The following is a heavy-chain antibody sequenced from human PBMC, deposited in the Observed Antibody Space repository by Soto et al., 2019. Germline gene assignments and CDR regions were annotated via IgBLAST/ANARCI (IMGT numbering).Heavy chain of an antibody. J-gene: IGHJ4*02. CDR3: AREVEAVAGTYYFDY. D-gene: IGHD6-19*01. Sequence: QVQLVQSGAEVKKPGSSVKVSCKASGGTFSSYAISWVRQAPGQGLEWMGGIIPIFGTANYAQKFQGRVTITADESTSTAYMELSSLRPEDTAVYYCAREVEAVAGTYYFDYWGQGTLVTVSS. CDR1: GGTFSSYA. CDR2: IIPIFGTA. V-gene: IGHV1-69*01.